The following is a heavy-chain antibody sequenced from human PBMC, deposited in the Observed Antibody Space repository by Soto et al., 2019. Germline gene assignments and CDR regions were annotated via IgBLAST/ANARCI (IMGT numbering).Heavy chain of an antibody. V-gene: IGHV3-30*04. D-gene: IGHD1-26*01. CDR2: ISYDGRRK. CDR3: AREDSGDSFAYFDY. CDR1: GFTFNHFA. Sequence: QVQLVESGGGAVQPGRSLRLSCAASGFTFNHFAMHWVRQAPGKGLDWVAVISYDGRRKSYADSVKGRFTISRDNSERTLDLQMNNLPSQDTGIYSCAREDSGDSFAYFDYWGQGSLVAVSS. J-gene: IGHJ4*02.